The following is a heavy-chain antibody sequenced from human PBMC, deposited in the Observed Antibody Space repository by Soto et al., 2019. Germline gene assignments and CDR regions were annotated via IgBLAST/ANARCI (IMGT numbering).Heavy chain of an antibody. V-gene: IGHV3-74*01. CDR2: ISPDGTVT. CDR1: GYPLSRHW. Sequence: EVQLVESGGGLVQPGGSLRLSCAASGYPLSRHWIHWVRQAPGQGPVGVSRISPDGTVTDYADFVEGRFTISRDNAQNTLYLQMSSLRAEDTAVYYCARPRSMSSSGFDIWGQGTMVIVSS. CDR3: ARPRSMSSSGFDI. D-gene: IGHD1-26*01. J-gene: IGHJ3*02.